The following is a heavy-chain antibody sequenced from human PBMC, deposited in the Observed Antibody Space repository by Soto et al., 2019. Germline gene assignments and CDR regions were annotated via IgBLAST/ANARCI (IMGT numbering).Heavy chain of an antibody. Sequence: LRLSCAASGFTFSSYGMHWVRQAPGKGLEWVAVISYDGSNKYYADSVKGRFTISRDNSKNTLYLQMNSLRAEDTAVYYCAMSLVVVAAKAPFDYWGQGTLVTVSS. J-gene: IGHJ4*02. CDR1: GFTFSSYG. D-gene: IGHD2-15*01. CDR2: ISYDGSNK. V-gene: IGHV3-30*03. CDR3: AMSLVVVAAKAPFDY.